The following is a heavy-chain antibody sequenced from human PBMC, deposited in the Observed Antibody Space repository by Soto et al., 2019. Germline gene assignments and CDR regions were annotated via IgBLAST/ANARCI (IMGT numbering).Heavy chain of an antibody. CDR1: GFTFSSYA. CDR3: AKRIPAAGVDY. D-gene: IGHD6-13*01. Sequence: GGSLRLSCAASGFTFSSYAMGWVRQAPGKGLEWVSVISANSGTIYYTDSVKGRFTISRDNSMNTLYLQMNSLRAEDTAIYYCAKRIPAAGVDYWGPGTLVTVSS. V-gene: IGHV3-23*01. J-gene: IGHJ4*02. CDR2: ISANSGTI.